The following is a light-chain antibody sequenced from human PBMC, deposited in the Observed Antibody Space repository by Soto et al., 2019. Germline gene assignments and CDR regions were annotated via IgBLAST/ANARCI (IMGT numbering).Light chain of an antibody. J-gene: IGKJ1*01. CDR3: QHYNSYSEA. Sequence: DIQMTQSPSTLSGSVGARVTITCRASQTISSWLAWYQQKPGKAPKLLIYKASTLKSGVPSRFSGSGSGTEFTLTISSLQPDDFATYYCQHYNSYSEAFGQGTKVERK. CDR2: KAS. CDR1: QTISSW. V-gene: IGKV1-5*03.